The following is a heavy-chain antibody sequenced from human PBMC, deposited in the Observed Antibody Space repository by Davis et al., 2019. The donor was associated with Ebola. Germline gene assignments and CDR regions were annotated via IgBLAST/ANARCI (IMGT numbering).Heavy chain of an antibody. Sequence: ASVKVSCKASGYTFTGYYMHWVRQAPGQGLEWMGRINPNSGGTNYAQKFQGRVTMTRDTSISTAYMELSRLRTEDTAVYYCVTENWYRFESWGQGTLVTVSS. CDR1: GYTFTGYY. J-gene: IGHJ4*02. V-gene: IGHV1-2*06. CDR3: VTENWYRFES. D-gene: IGHD1/OR15-1a*01. CDR2: INPNSGGT.